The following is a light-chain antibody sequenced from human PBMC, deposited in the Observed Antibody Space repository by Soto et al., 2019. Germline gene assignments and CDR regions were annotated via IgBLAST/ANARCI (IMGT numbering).Light chain of an antibody. V-gene: IGKV2-30*01. J-gene: IGKJ3*01. CDR1: QSLGYSDGNTY. Sequence: DVVMTPSPLSLPVTLGQSASISCKSSQSLGYSDGNTYVNWFQQRPGQPPRRLIYKVYERDSGVPDRFSGSGSGTDFTLTISRVEAEDVGVYFCMQGTYWPFTFGPGTKVDF. CDR2: KVY. CDR3: MQGTYWPFT.